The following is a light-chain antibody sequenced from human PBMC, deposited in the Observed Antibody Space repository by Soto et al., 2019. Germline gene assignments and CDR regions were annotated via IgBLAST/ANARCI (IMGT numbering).Light chain of an antibody. J-gene: IGLJ3*02. CDR2: NSN. Sequence: QSVLNQTPSASGTPGQTVTISCSGSRSNIGNNAVSWYQQFPGTAPKLLIYNSNQRPAGVPGRFSGSKSGTSASLAISGLQSEDEADYYCATWDDSLNARGVFGGGTKVTVL. CDR1: RSNIGNNA. CDR3: ATWDDSLNARGV. V-gene: IGLV1-44*01.